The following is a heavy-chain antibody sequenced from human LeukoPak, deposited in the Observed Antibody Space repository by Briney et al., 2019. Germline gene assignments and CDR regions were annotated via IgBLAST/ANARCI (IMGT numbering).Heavy chain of an antibody. CDR1: GFTLSSYW. CDR2: IKQDGSEK. CDR3: ARGGDSSSWFDP. Sequence: GGSLRLSCAASGFTLSSYWMSWVRQAPGKGLEWVANIKQDGSEKYYVDSVKGRFTISRDNAKNSLYLQMNSLRAEDTAVYYCARGGDSSSWFDPWGQGTLVTVSS. J-gene: IGHJ5*02. V-gene: IGHV3-7*01. D-gene: IGHD6-13*01.